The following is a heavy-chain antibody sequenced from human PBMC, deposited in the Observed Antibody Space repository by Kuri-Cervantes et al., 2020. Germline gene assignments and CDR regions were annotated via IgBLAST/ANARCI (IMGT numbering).Heavy chain of an antibody. CDR3: ARDREYSSSSPLDY. D-gene: IGHD6-6*01. Sequence: GGSLRLSCVVSGLTFIRYAMHWVRQAPGKGLEWVAVISCDGSNKYYADSVKGRFTISRDNSKNTLYLQMNSLRAEDTAVYYCARDREYSSSSPLDYWGQGTLVTVSS. CDR1: GLTFIRYA. CDR2: ISCDGSNK. V-gene: IGHV3-30-3*01. J-gene: IGHJ4*02.